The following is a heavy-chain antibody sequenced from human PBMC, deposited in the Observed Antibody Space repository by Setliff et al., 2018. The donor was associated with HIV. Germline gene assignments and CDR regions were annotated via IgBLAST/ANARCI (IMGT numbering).Heavy chain of an antibody. CDR1: GGSISNYY. V-gene: IGHV4-4*07. J-gene: IGHJ4*02. CDR3: ARHGLRFLACFDY. D-gene: IGHD3-3*01. CDR2: ISASGST. Sequence: PSETLSLTCTVSGGSISNYYWSWIRQPAGKGLEWIGRISASGSTNYNPSLKSRVTISLDTSKNQFSLKLSSVTAADTAVYYCARHGLRFLACFDYWGQGALVTVSS.